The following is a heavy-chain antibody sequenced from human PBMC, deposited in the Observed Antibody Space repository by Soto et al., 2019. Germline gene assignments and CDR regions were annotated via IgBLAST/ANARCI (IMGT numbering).Heavy chain of an antibody. CDR2: INYSGST. CDR3: ARVKAAASFYNWFDP. CDR1: GGYISSGVYY. V-gene: IGHV4-39*07. Sequence: SETLSLTCTVAGGYISSGVYYWSWIRQPPGKGLEWIGEINYSGSTNYNPSLKSRVTISVDTSKNQFSLKLTSVTAADTAVYYCARVKAAASFYNWFDPWGQGTLVTVSS. D-gene: IGHD6-13*01. J-gene: IGHJ5*02.